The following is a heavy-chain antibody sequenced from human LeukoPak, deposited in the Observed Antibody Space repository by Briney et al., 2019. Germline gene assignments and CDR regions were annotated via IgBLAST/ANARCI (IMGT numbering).Heavy chain of an antibody. D-gene: IGHD6-19*01. J-gene: IGHJ4*02. CDR1: GFAFSSYG. CDR3: AKAGRRIAVAGTTDY. V-gene: IGHV3-30*18. Sequence: GRSLRLSCAASGFAFSSYGMHWVRQAPGKGLEWVAVISYDGSNKYYADSVKGRFTISRDNSKNTLCLQMNSLRAEDTAVYYCAKAGRRIAVAGTTDYWGQGTLVTVSS. CDR2: ISYDGSNK.